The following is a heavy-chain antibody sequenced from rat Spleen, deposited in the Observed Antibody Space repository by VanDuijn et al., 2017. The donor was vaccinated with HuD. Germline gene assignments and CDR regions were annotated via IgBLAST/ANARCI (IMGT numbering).Heavy chain of an antibody. V-gene: IGHV3-3*01. CDR2: INSAGST. J-gene: IGHJ4*01. CDR1: GYSITSRYR. D-gene: IGHD1-5*01. CDR3: ARGYRYNYDVMDT. Sequence: EVQLQESGPGLVKPSQSLSLTCSVTGYSITSRYRWNWIRKFPGNKLEWMGYINSAGSTNYTPSLKSRISLARDTSKDQFFLQVNSVTTEDTATYYCARGYRYNYDVMDTWGQGASVTVSS.